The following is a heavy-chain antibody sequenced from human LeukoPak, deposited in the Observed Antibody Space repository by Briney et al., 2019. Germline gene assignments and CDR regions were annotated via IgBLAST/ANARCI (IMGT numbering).Heavy chain of an antibody. CDR3: ARYCSSTSCRAQNRDWFDP. Sequence: SQTLSLTCTVSGGSTSSSGYYWGWIRQTPGKGLEWIGNMYYSGSTYYNPSLKSRVTISVDTSKNQFSLELSSVTAADTAVYYCARYCSSTSCRAQNRDWFDPWGQGALVIVSS. CDR1: GGSTSSSGYY. D-gene: IGHD2-2*01. CDR2: MYYSGST. V-gene: IGHV4-39*01. J-gene: IGHJ5*02.